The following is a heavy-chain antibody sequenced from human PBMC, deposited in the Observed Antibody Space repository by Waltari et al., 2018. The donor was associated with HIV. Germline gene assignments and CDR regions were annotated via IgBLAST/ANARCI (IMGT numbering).Heavy chain of an antibody. CDR3: VAQDYSDSVDW. D-gene: IGHD4-17*01. CDR2: IYYTANT. V-gene: IGHV4-39*07. Sequence: QLRLQESGPRLVKPSETLSLTCSVSGGSISSNAYHWGWIRQSPRKGLEWIGSIYYTANTYYKPTLKRRVTISIDTSKNQFSLRLTAVTAADTAIYYCVAQDYSDSVDWWGQGTLVTVFS. CDR1: GGSISSNAYH. J-gene: IGHJ4*02.